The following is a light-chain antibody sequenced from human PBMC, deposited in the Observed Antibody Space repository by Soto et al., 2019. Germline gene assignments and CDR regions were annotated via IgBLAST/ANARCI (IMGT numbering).Light chain of an antibody. Sequence: NFMLTQPHSLSESPGKTVTISCTRLSGSVVSNYVQWYQQRQGSAPTTVIYEDNRRPSGVPDRFSGSVDSSSNSASLTIAGLKTEDEADYYCQSYDGSEEVFGGGTKLTVL. V-gene: IGLV6-57*04. CDR3: QSYDGSEEV. J-gene: IGLJ3*02. CDR1: SGSVVSNY. CDR2: EDN.